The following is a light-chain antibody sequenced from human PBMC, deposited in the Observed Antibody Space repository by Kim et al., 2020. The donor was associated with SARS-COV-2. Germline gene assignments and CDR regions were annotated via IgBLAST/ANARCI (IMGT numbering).Light chain of an antibody. Sequence: SALTQPASVSGSAGQSITISCTGTSSDVGGYDYVSWFQQHPGRAPKVMIYDVTKRPSGVSNRFSGSKSGNTASLTISGLQAEDEADYYCISFTTSGTWVFGGGTQLTVL. CDR3: ISFTTSGTWV. V-gene: IGLV2-14*03. CDR1: SSDVGGYDY. CDR2: DVT. J-gene: IGLJ3*02.